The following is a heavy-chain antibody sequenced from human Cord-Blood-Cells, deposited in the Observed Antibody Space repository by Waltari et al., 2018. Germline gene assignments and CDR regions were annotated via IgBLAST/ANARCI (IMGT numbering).Heavy chain of an antibody. J-gene: IGHJ3*01. D-gene: IGHD3-3*01. Sequence: QVQLVQSGAEVKKPGASVKVSCKVSGYTLTELSLHWVRQAPGKGLEWMGGFDPGKSETIYAQKSQVRVTMTEDTSTEAAYMVLSSLRSGDTAVYYCAAHYTIFGVVIDWGQGTMVTVSS. V-gene: IGHV1-24*01. CDR2: FDPGKSET. CDR3: AAHYTIFGVVID. CDR1: GYTLTELS.